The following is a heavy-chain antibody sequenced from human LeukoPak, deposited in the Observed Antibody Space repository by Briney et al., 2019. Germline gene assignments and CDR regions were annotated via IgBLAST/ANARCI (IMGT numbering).Heavy chain of an antibody. Sequence: PGGSLRLSCAASGFTFSSYAMSWVRQAPGKGLEWVSAISGSGGSTYYADSVKGRFTISRDNSKNTLYLQMNSLRAEDTALYYCAKVKGFGLVPNDYWGQGALVTVSS. V-gene: IGHV3-23*01. CDR3: AKVKGFGLVPNDY. CDR1: GFTFSSYA. J-gene: IGHJ4*02. CDR2: ISGSGGST. D-gene: IGHD2-2*01.